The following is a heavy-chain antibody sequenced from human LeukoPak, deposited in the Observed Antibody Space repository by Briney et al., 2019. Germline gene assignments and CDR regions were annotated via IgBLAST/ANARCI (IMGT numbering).Heavy chain of an antibody. CDR1: GGSISSGIYY. J-gene: IGHJ4*02. CDR2: IYSNGST. D-gene: IGHD1-1*01. CDR3: ARDRGTWNDDGFDY. Sequence: PSETLSLTCSVSGGSISSGIYYWSWIRQPAGKGLEWIGRIYSNGSTNYNPSLKSRVTISVDTSKKQFSLELSSVTAADTAVYYCARDRGTWNDDGFDYWGQGTLVTVSS. V-gene: IGHV4-61*02.